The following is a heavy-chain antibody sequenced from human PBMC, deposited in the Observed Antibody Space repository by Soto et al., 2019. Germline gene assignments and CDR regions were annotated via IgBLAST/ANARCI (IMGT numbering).Heavy chain of an antibody. CDR3: ARESDWSGYFVY. CDR1: GGSISSSY. J-gene: IGHJ4*02. Sequence: ETLSLTCTISGGSISSSYWSWVRQTPGKTLEWIGYIYYNRKTDYNPSLKSRVTISVDTSKSQVSLKLTSVSAADTAVYYCARESDWSGYFVYWGQGSPVTISS. D-gene: IGHD3-3*01. V-gene: IGHV4-59*01. CDR2: IYYNRKT.